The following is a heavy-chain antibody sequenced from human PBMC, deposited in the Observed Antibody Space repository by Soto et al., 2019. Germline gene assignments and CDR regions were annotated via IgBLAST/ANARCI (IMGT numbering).Heavy chain of an antibody. CDR1: GYTFTSYY. J-gene: IGHJ4*02. D-gene: IGHD2-21*02. V-gene: IGHV1-46*01. CDR3: AREGEKRNIVVVTASVYFDY. Sequence: QVQLVQSGAEVKKPGASVKVSCKASGYTFTSYYMHWVRQAPGQGLEWMGIINPSGGSTSYAQKFQGRVTMARDTSTRTVYMELSSLRSEDTAVYYCAREGEKRNIVVVTASVYFDYWGQGTLVTVSS. CDR2: INPSGGST.